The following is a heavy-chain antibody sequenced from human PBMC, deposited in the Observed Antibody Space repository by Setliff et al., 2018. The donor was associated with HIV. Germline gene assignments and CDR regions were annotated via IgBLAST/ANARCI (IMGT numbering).Heavy chain of an antibody. Sequence: PGGSLRLPCAASGFIFSNYALHWVRQAPGKGLQWVSLVRGDGKNAYYVDSVTGRFTVSRDIARNSLYLQMNSLRVDDTATYYCVRERLWSAFDIWGQGTMVTVSS. CDR1: GFIFSNYA. J-gene: IGHJ3*02. CDR3: VRERLWSAFDI. D-gene: IGHD3-16*01. CDR2: VRGDGKNA. V-gene: IGHV3-21*06.